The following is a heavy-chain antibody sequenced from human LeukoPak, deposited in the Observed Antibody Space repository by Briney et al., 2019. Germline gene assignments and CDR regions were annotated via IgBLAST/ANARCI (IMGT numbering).Heavy chain of an antibody. CDR2: LYSGGST. V-gene: IGHV3-53*01. CDR1: GFTVSSNY. CDR3: ARGDYYGSGSYYHQTLYYYYYYMDV. D-gene: IGHD3-10*01. Sequence: PGGSLRLSCAASGFTVSSNYMTWVRQAPGKGLEWVSVLYSGGSTYYADSVKGRFTISRDNAKNTLYLQTNSLRAEDTAVYYCARGDYYGSGSYYHQTLYYYYYYMDVWGKGTTVTVSS. J-gene: IGHJ6*03.